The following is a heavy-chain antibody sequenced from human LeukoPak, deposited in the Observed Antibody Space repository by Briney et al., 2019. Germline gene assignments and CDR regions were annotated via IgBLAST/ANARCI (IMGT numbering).Heavy chain of an antibody. CDR2: IYYSGST. CDR3: ATINWNYYFHGY. CDR1: GGSISSGDYY. Sequence: SETLSLTCTVSGGSISSGDYYWSWIRQPPGKGLEWIGYIYYSGSTYYNPSLKSRVSISLDTSKNQFSPKLSSVTAADTAVYYCATINWNYYFHGYWGQGTLVTVSS. D-gene: IGHD1-7*01. V-gene: IGHV4-30-4*08. J-gene: IGHJ4*02.